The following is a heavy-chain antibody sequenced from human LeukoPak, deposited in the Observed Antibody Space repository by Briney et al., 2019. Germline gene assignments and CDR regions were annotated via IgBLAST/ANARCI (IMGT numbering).Heavy chain of an antibody. V-gene: IGHV3-30*02. D-gene: IGHD2-2*01. CDR3: AKDFRYCSTTSCYAPFDY. J-gene: IGHJ4*02. Sequence: AGGSLRLSCAASGFTFSSYGMHWVRQAPGKGLEWVAFIRYDGSNKYYADSVKGRFTISRDNSKNTLYLQMSSPRAEDTAVYYCAKDFRYCSTTSCYAPFDYWGQGTLVTVSS. CDR1: GFTFSSYG. CDR2: IRYDGSNK.